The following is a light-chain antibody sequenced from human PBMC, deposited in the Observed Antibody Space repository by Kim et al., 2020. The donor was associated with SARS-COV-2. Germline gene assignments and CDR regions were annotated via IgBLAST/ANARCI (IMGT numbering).Light chain of an antibody. CDR1: SGSFASSY. J-gene: IGLJ3*02. CDR2: EDY. CDR3: QSYDDTNVV. Sequence: LTQPHSVSESPGRTVTISCTRSSGSFASSYVQWFHQRPGSVPTTVIFEDYQRPSGVPDRFSGSVDSSSNSASLTISGLKTEDEGNYDCQSYDDTNVVFGGGTKLNVL. V-gene: IGLV6-57*04.